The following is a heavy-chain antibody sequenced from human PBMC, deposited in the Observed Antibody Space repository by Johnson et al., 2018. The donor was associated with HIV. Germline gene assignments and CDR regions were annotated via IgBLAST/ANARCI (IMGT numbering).Heavy chain of an antibody. CDR1: GFTFSSYG. Sequence: VQLVESGGAVVQPGRSLRLSCAASGFTFSSYGMHWVRQAPGKGLEWVAVIWYDGSNKYYTDSVKGRFTISRDNSKNTLYLQMNSLIAEDTAVYYCAKDGMGGNYWYAFDIWGQGTKVTVSS. J-gene: IGHJ3*02. D-gene: IGHD1-26*01. CDR3: AKDGMGGNYWYAFDI. V-gene: IGHV3-33*06. CDR2: IWYDGSNK.